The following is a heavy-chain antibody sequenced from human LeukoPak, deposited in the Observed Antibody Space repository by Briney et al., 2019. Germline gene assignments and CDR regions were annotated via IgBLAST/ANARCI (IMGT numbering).Heavy chain of an antibody. CDR3: ASRTLFWSGYYESYYYYMDV. CDR1: GGTFSSYA. V-gene: IGHV1-69*13. D-gene: IGHD3-3*01. Sequence: GASVKVSCKASGGTFSSYAISWVRQAPGQGLEWMGGIIPIFGTANYAQKFQGRVTITADESTSTAYMELSSLRSEDTAVYYCASRTLFWSGYYESYYYYMDVWGKGTTVTVSS. J-gene: IGHJ6*03. CDR2: IIPIFGTA.